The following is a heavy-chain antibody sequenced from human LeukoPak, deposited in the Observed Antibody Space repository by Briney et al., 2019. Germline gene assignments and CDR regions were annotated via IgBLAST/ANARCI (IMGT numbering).Heavy chain of an antibody. V-gene: IGHV3-30*03. Sequence: GGSLRLSCAASGVTFSSYGMGWVRQAPGKGLEWVADISYDGSNKYYADSVKGRFTISRHNAKNSLYLQMDSLRAEHTALYYCARAPITSPFYFDYWVQGTLVTVSS. CDR1: GVTFSSYG. CDR3: ARAPITSPFYFDY. CDR2: ISYDGSNK. J-gene: IGHJ4*02. D-gene: IGHD2-2*01.